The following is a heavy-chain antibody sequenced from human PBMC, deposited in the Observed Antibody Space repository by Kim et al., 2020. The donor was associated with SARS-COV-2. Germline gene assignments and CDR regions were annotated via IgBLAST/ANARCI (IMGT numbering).Heavy chain of an antibody. D-gene: IGHD1-26*01. CDR3: ARRTLSGSYYYFDH. V-gene: IGHV3-74*01. Sequence: YAGSVKGRFTISRDNAKNTLYLQMNSLRADDTAVYYCARRTLSGSYYYFDHWGQGTLVTVSS. J-gene: IGHJ4*02.